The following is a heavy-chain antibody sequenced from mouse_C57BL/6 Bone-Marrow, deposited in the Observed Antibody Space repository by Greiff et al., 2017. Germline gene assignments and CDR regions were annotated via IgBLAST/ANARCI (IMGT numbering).Heavy chain of an antibody. J-gene: IGHJ2*01. V-gene: IGHV1-15*01. CDR2: IDPETGGT. CDR1: GYTFTDYE. Sequence: QVQLQQSGAELVRPGASVTLSCKASGYTFTDYEMHWVKQTPVHGLEWIGAIDPETGGTAYNQKFKGKAILTADKSSSTAYMALSNLTSEDSAVYYCTRAGTDFDYWGQGTTLTVSS. D-gene: IGHD4-1*01. CDR3: TRAGTDFDY.